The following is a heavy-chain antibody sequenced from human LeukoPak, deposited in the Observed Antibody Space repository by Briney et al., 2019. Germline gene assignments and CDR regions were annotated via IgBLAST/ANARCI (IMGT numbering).Heavy chain of an antibody. J-gene: IGHJ4*02. V-gene: IGHV4-61*01. CDR1: GGSFSSGSYY. CDR3: ARDSITFGGVIVYSDY. Sequence: PSETLSLTCTVSGGSFSSGSYYWSWIRQPPGKGLEWIGYIYYSGSTNYNPSLKSRVTILVDTSKNQFSLKLSSVTAADTAVYYCARDSITFGGVIVYSDYWGQGTLVTVSS. CDR2: IYYSGST. D-gene: IGHD3-16*02.